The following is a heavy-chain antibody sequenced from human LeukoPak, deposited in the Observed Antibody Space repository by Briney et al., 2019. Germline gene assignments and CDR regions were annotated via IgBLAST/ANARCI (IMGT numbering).Heavy chain of an antibody. J-gene: IGHJ4*02. V-gene: IGHV3-30*01. CDR1: GFTFSSYA. CDR3: ARESFEYSYDSSGYPPYFDY. CDR2: ISYGGSNK. D-gene: IGHD3-22*01. Sequence: GRSLRLSCAASGFTFSSYAIHWVRQAPGKGLEWVAVISYGGSNKYYADSVKGRFTISRDTSKNTLYLQMNSLRAEDTAVYYRARESFEYSYDSSGYPPYFDYWGQGTLVTVSS.